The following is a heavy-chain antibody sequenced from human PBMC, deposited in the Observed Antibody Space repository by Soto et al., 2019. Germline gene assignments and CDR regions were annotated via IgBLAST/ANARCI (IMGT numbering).Heavy chain of an antibody. V-gene: IGHV3-33*01. CDR1: GFSLSRYG. Sequence: GGSLRLSCEVSGFSLSRYGMHWVRQAPGKGLEWVAVIWYHGTTKNYADSVKGRFTISRDISKNTVYLQMDSLEVEDTAVYYCATQEVGGSYVYTFDPWGQGTLVTVSS. CDR3: ATQEVGGSYVYTFDP. J-gene: IGHJ5*02. CDR2: IWYHGTTK. D-gene: IGHD1-26*01.